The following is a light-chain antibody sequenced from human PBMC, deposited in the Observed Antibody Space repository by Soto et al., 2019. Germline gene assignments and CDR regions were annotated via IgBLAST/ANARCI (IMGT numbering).Light chain of an antibody. CDR3: CSYSGSYV. CDR1: STDVTIYNL. J-gene: IGLJ1*01. V-gene: IGLV2-23*02. CDR2: EVN. Sequence: LTQPASVSGSPGQSITISCTGTSTDVTIYNLVSWYQQHPGKAPKLLIFEVNKRPSGVSTRFSGSKSGNTASLTISGLQAVDEADYYCCSYSGSYVFGSGTKVTVL.